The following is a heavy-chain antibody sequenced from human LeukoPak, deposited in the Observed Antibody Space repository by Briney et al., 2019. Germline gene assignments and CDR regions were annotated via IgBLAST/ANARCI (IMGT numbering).Heavy chain of an antibody. CDR1: GFNFTSYW. J-gene: IGHJ4*02. CDR2: IKQDGSKK. V-gene: IGHV3-7*01. Sequence: GGSLRLSCAASGFNFTSYWMSWVRQAPGKGLEWVATIKQDGSKKFYVDSVKGRFTISRDDATSSLSLQMNSLRGEDTAVYYCARDYDYANRGLDYWGQGTLVTVSS. D-gene: IGHD4-17*01. CDR3: ARDYDYANRGLDY.